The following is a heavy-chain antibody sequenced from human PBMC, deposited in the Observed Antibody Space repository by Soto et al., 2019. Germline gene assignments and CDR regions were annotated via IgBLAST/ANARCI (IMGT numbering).Heavy chain of an antibody. V-gene: IGHV3-30*18. J-gene: IGHJ4*02. D-gene: IGHD1-7*01. CDR1: GFTFSSYG. Sequence: AGGSLRLSCAASGFTFSSYGMHWVRQAPGKGLEWVAVISYDGSNKYYADSVKGRFTISRDNSKNTLYLQMNSLRAEDTAVYYCAKGTWNYVALPDYWGQGTLVTVSS. CDR2: ISYDGSNK. CDR3: AKGTWNYVALPDY.